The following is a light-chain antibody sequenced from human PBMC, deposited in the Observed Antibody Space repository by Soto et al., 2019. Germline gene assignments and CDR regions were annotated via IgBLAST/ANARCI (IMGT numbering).Light chain of an antibody. Sequence: VLTQSPDTLSFSPGERATLSCRASQSVGSSSLGWYQQKPGQAPRLVIFDIRNRATGIPDRFSGSGSGTDCTLTISRLEPEDFAVYYCQLYGISPHFGQGTRLEIK. J-gene: IGKJ5*01. CDR1: QSVGSSS. CDR2: DIR. CDR3: QLYGISPH. V-gene: IGKV3-20*01.